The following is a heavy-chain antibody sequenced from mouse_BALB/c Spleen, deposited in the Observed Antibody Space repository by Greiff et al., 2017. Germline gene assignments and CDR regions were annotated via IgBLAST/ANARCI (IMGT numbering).Heavy chain of an antibody. J-gene: IGHJ3*01. CDR2: ISSGGSYT. CDR3: AKSPPSLAY. CDR1: GFTFSSYA. Sequence: EVHLVESGGGLVKPGGSLKLSCAASGFTFSSYAMSWVRQSPEKRLEWVAEISSGGSYTYYPDTVTGRFTISRDNAKNTLYLEMSSLRSEDTAMYYCAKSPPSLAYWGQGTLVTVSA. V-gene: IGHV5-9-4*01.